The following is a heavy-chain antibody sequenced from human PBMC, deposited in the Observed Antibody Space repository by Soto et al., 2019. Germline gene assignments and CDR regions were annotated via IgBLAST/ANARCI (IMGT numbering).Heavy chain of an antibody. Sequence: GALRLSCAASGFTFSSYAMSWVRQAPGKGLEWVSAISGSGGSTYYADSVKGRFTISRDNSKNTLYLQMNSLRAEDTAVYYCAKAGDIVVVVAVDYYFDNWGKETLFTV. D-gene: IGHD2-15*01. CDR1: GFTFSSYA. CDR2: ISGSGGST. V-gene: IGHV3-23*01. CDR3: AKAGDIVVVVAVDYYFDN. J-gene: IGHJ4*02.